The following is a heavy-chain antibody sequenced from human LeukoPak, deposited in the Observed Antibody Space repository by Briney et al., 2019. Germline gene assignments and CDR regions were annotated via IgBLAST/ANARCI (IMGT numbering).Heavy chain of an antibody. J-gene: IGHJ5*02. CDR3: ARDLEDIVVVPAMLGYWFDP. D-gene: IGHD2-2*01. V-gene: IGHV1-24*01. CDR2: FDPEDGET. Sequence: GASVKVSCKVSGYTLTELSMHWVRQAPGKGLEWMGGFDPEDGETIYAQKFQGRVTMTEDTSTDTAYMELSRLRSDDTAVYYCARDLEDIVVVPAMLGYWFDPWGQGTLVTVSS. CDR1: GYTLTELS.